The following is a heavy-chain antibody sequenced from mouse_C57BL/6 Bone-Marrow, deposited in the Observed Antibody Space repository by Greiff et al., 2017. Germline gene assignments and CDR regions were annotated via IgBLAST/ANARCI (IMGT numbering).Heavy chain of an antibody. CDR3: TTTITTAND. CDR1: GFNIKDDY. V-gene: IGHV14-4*01. D-gene: IGHD1-2*01. J-gene: IGHJ2*01. Sequence: EVQLQQSGAELVRPGASVKLSCTASGFNIKDDYMHWVKQRPEQGLEWIGWIDPENGDTEYASKFQGKATITADTSSNTAYLQLSSLTSEDTAVYYCTTTITTANDGGQGTTLTVSS. CDR2: IDPENGDT.